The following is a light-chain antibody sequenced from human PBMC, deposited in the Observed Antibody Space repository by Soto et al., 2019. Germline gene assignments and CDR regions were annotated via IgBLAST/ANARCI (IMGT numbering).Light chain of an antibody. Sequence: DIQMTQSPSTLSASVGDRITVTCRASQSISGWLAWYQQKPGKAPKLLIFDASSLERGVPSRFSGSGSGTEFTLTISSLQPDDFATYYCQQYNSFSRTLGQGTKVAI. CDR2: DAS. CDR1: QSISGW. V-gene: IGKV1-5*01. CDR3: QQYNSFSRT. J-gene: IGKJ1*01.